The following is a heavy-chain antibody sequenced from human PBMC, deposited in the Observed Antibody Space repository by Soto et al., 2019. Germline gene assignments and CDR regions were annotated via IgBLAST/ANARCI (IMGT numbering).Heavy chain of an antibody. CDR3: AGGLCSLVHYYFDY. CDR1: GFTFSSYA. CDR2: ISCNKISI. J-gene: IGHJ4*01. V-gene: IGHV3-23*01. Sequence: GGSLRLSCAASGFTFSSYAMSWVRHPPRKGLEWGSTISCNKISIYYTDSLKGRFTISIDNSKNTLYLHMSSLRAEDTAVYYFAGGLCSLVHYYFDYWGQGTLVTVSS. D-gene: IGHD3-10*01.